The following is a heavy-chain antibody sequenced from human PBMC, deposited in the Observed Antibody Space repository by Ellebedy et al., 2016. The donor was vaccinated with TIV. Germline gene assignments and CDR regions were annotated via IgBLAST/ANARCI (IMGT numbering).Heavy chain of an antibody. V-gene: IGHV3-30-3*01. D-gene: IGHD6-25*01. Sequence: GESLKISCAASQFTFSSYTLHWVRQAPGKGLEWVAFLSSDGNIKDYVDYVKGRFTISRDNSKKTVYLQMNSLRLEDTAIYYCARGSEGSGFDYWGQGTLVTVSS. CDR2: LSSDGNIK. CDR1: QFTFSSYT. J-gene: IGHJ4*02. CDR3: ARGSEGSGFDY.